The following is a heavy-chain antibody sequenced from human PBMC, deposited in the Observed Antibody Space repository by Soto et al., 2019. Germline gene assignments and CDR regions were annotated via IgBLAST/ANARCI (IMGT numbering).Heavy chain of an antibody. D-gene: IGHD3-9*01. V-gene: IGHV4-31*01. CDR1: GASISRGAYY. CDR2: ISYRGIT. Sequence: QVQLQESGPGLVKPSQTLSLTCTVSGASISRGAYYCCWIRHFPGKGLEGIGDISYRGITHYNPSLNSLVTISRDTSENQFSLKVNSVTAADTAVYYCARMSATGTRWFDSWGQGTQVTVSS. J-gene: IGHJ5*01. CDR3: ARMSATGTRWFDS.